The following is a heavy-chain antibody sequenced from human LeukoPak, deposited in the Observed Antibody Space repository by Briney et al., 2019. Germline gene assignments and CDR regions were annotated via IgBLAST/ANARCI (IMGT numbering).Heavy chain of an antibody. D-gene: IGHD3-16*01. Sequence: GRSLRLSCAASGFTIRSYGMHWVRQAPGKGLEWVATITYDGSSEYYADSVKDRFTVSRDNSKNTLYLQMSSLKTEDTAVYYCAKRGDGGHKSLEYWGQGTLVIVSS. CDR3: AKRGDGGHKSLEY. CDR2: ITYDGSSE. V-gene: IGHV3-30*18. CDR1: GFTIRSYG. J-gene: IGHJ4*02.